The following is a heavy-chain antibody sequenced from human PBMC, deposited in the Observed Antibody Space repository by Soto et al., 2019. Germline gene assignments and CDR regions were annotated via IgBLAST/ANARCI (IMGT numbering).Heavy chain of an antibody. Sequence: QLQLQESGPGLVKPSETLSFTCTVSGGSISSSSYYWGWIRQPPGKGLEWIGSIYYSGSTYYNPSLKSRVTISVDTSKNQFSLKLSSVTAADTAVYYCAAQVVAATPGVDYWGQGTLVTVSS. CDR2: IYYSGST. V-gene: IGHV4-39*01. CDR1: GGSISSSSYY. J-gene: IGHJ4*02. D-gene: IGHD2-15*01. CDR3: AAQVVAATPGVDY.